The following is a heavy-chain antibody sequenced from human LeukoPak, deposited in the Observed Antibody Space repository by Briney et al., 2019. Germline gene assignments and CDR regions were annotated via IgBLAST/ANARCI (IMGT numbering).Heavy chain of an antibody. J-gene: IGHJ4*02. V-gene: IGHV3-7*01. CDR1: GFTFSKYW. CDR2: IKIDGSVK. Sequence: GGSLRLSCAASGFTFSKYWMTGVRQAPGKGLEGVANIKIDGSVKYYADSVKGRFTISRDNAKNSVYLQMNSLRVEDTAVYYCARIGYSSSSLDYWGQGTLVTVSS. D-gene: IGHD6-13*01. CDR3: ARIGYSSSSLDY.